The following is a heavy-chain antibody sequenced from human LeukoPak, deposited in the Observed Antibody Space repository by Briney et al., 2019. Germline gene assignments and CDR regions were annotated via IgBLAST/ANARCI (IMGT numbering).Heavy chain of an antibody. Sequence: GGSLRLSCEAAGFTFSAYAMTWVRQAPGKGLEWVAVISYDGSNKYYADSVKGRFTISRDNSKNTLYLQMNSLRAEDTAVYYCARVGGRPDYWGQGTLVTVSS. CDR2: ISYDGSNK. V-gene: IGHV3-30-3*01. D-gene: IGHD3-10*01. J-gene: IGHJ4*02. CDR3: ARVGGRPDY. CDR1: GFTFSAYA.